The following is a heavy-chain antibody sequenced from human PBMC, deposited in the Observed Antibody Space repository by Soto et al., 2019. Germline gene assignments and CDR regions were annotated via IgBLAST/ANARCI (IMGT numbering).Heavy chain of an antibody. D-gene: IGHD2-15*01. CDR3: AIAKRFSPGYCSGGSCPMWFDP. CDR2: IKQDENEK. J-gene: IGHJ5*02. V-gene: IGHV3-7*02. CDR1: GFTFSSYW. Sequence: PGGSLSLSCAASGFTFSSYWMSWVRQAPGKGLEWVANIKQDENEKYYVDTLKGRFTISRDNAKNSLYLQMNSLRAEDTAVYYCAIAKRFSPGYCSGGSCPMWFDPWGQGTLVTVSS.